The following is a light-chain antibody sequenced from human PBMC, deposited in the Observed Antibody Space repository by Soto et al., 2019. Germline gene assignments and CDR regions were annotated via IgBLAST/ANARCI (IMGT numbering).Light chain of an antibody. CDR2: GAS. CDR3: HQYNQWPLT. J-gene: IGKJ4*01. CDR1: QSVNSY. Sequence: ETVMTQSPATLSVSPGERATLSCRAGQSVNSYLAWYQQKPGQAPRLLIRGASARATGIPARFSGSGSGTEFTLTISSLQSEDFAVYYCHQYNQWPLTFGGGTKVDI. V-gene: IGKV3-15*01.